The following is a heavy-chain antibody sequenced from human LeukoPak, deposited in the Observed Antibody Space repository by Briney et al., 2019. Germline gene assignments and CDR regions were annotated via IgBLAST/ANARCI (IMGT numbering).Heavy chain of an antibody. CDR3: ARGGVFSSGWYVDY. V-gene: IGHV3-7*01. CDR1: GFTFSTYW. J-gene: IGHJ4*02. D-gene: IGHD6-19*01. CDR2: IKQDGNQN. Sequence: GGSLRLSCVASGFTFSTYWMTWVRQAPGKGLEWVANIKQDGNQNYYVDSVRGRFTISRDNSKNSLYLQMDSLRAEDTAVYYCARGGVFSSGWYVDYWGQGTLVSVSS.